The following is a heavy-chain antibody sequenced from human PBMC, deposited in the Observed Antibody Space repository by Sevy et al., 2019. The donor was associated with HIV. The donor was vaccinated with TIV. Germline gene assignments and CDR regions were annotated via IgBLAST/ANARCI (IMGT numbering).Heavy chain of an antibody. CDR2: IWYDGSNK. V-gene: IGHV3-33*01. CDR1: GFTFSSYG. CDR3: ARGSGSYYCAFDI. J-gene: IGHJ3*02. Sequence: GGSLRLSCAASGFTFSSYGMHWVRQAPGKGLEWVAVIWYDGSNKYYAYSVKGRFTISRDNSKNTLYLQMNSLRAEDTAVYYCARGSGSYYCAFDIWGQGTMVTVSS. D-gene: IGHD1-26*01.